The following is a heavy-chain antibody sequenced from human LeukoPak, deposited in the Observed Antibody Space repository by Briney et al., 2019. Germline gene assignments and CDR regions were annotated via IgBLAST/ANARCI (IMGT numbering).Heavy chain of an antibody. J-gene: IGHJ6*02. CDR2: IIPIFGTA. Sequence: SVKVSCKASGGTFSSYAISWVRQAPGQGLEWMGGIIPIFGTANYAQKFQGRVTITADESTSTAYMELSSLRSEDTAVYYCAIAYCGGDCYTDYYYGMDVWGQGTTVTVSS. CDR3: AIAYCGGDCYTDYYYGMDV. D-gene: IGHD2-21*02. CDR1: GGTFSSYA. V-gene: IGHV1-69*01.